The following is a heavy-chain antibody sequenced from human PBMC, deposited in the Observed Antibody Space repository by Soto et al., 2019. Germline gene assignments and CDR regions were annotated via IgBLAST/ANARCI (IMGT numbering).Heavy chain of an antibody. D-gene: IGHD5-12*01. Sequence: QVQLQQWGAGLLKPSETLSLTCTVNGGSLTGYYWSWIHQPPGKGLEWIGEVKDGGSTNYSPSLRGRVSISADTSKNHFSLRLNSVTAADTAVYFCARGQEGIVATHWDQGALVTVSS. CDR2: VKDGGST. J-gene: IGHJ4*02. CDR3: ARGQEGIVATH. CDR1: GGSLTGYY. V-gene: IGHV4-34*01.